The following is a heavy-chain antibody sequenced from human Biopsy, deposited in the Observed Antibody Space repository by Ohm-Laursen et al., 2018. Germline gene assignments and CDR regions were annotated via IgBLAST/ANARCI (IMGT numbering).Heavy chain of an antibody. J-gene: IGHJ4*02. CDR3: ARVGAGAPSIDYFDY. CDR1: GDSVSSGSFY. Sequence: SETLSLTCTVSGDSVSSGSFYWTWIRQPPGQGLEYIGYIYDRGSTANYNPSLRSRVTISVDRSKNQFSLELSSVTAADTAVYYCARVGAGAPSIDYFDYWGQGALVTVSS. D-gene: IGHD1-26*01. V-gene: IGHV4-61*01. CDR2: IYDRGSTA.